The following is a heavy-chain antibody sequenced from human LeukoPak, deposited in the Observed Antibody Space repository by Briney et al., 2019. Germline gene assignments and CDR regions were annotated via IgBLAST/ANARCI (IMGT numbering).Heavy chain of an antibody. CDR1: GVSISSGSY. CDR3: ARRGITAAGCLDG. Sequence: PSETLSLTCTVSGVSISSGSYWTWIRQPAGKGLEWIGRIYTSGSTNYNPSLKSRVTISIDTSKNQLSLILSTLTAADTAVYYCARRGITAAGCLDGWGEGSLVTVYS. J-gene: IGHJ5*02. D-gene: IGHD6-13*01. V-gene: IGHV4-61*02. CDR2: IYTSGST.